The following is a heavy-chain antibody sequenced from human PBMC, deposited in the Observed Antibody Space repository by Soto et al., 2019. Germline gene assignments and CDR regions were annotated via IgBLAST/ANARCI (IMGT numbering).Heavy chain of an antibody. J-gene: IGHJ5*02. Sequence: LRLSCAASGFTFGSYGMHWVRQAPGKGLEWVAVISYDGSSKYYADSVKGRFTISRDNSKNTLSLQMNSLRAEDTAVYYCARPPPSDFWSGDNWSDPWGQGTLVTLSS. CDR3: ARPPPSDFWSGDNWSDP. CDR2: ISYDGSSK. D-gene: IGHD3-3*01. V-gene: IGHV3-30-3*01. CDR1: GFTFGSYG.